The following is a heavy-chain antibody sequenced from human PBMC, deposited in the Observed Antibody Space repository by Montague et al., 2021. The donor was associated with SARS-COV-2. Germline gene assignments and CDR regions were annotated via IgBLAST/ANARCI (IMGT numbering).Heavy chain of an antibody. CDR2: IYYSGST. CDR1: GGPISGSSDY. CDR3: ARGDVEMATIKSGGPFYHFDY. D-gene: IGHD5-24*01. Sequence: SETLSLTCTVTGGPISGSSDYWGWIRQSPGKGLEWIGYIYYSGSTNYXPSLKSPVTISVDTSKNQFSLKLSSVTAADTAVYYCARGDVEMATIKSGGPFYHFDYWGQGTLVTVSS. J-gene: IGHJ4*02. V-gene: IGHV4-61*05.